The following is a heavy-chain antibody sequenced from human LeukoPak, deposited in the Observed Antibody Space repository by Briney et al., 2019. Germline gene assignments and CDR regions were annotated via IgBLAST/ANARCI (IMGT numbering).Heavy chain of an antibody. V-gene: IGHV3-23*01. CDR1: GFTVSSNY. CDR3: AKSLRSETGLYGAFDM. Sequence: GGSLRLSCAASGFTVSSNYMSWVRQAPGKGLEWVSAISGSGGVANYADSVRGRFTISRDNARNTLYLQMNSLRAEDTAVYYCAKSLRSETGLYGAFDMWGQGTMVTVSS. J-gene: IGHJ3*02. CDR2: ISGSGGVA. D-gene: IGHD1-26*01.